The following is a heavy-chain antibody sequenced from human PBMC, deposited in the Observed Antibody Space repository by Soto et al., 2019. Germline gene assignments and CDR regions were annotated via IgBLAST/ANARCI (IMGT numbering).Heavy chain of an antibody. CDR2: IYHTGST. V-gene: IGHV4-31*03. J-gene: IGHJ5*02. D-gene: IGHD2-2*01. Sequence: SETLSLTCTVSGVVLGSDAYYWSWIRQHPGKGLEWIGNIYHTGSTYYNPSLKSRVVISLDTSQNQFFLRLSSVTAADTAVYFCARCSLVVVPAPGFDPWGRGTLVTVSS. CDR3: ARCSLVVVPAPGFDP. CDR1: GVVLGSDAYY.